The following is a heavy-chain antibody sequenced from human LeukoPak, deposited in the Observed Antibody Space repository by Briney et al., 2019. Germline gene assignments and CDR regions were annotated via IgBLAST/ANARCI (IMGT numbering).Heavy chain of an antibody. CDR1: GGTFSSYA. V-gene: IGHV1-69*06. D-gene: IGHD5-18*01. J-gene: IGHJ4*02. CDR2: IIPIFGTA. CDR3: VTGFTTMAVDYFDY. Sequence: ASVKVSCKASGGTFSSYAISWVRQAPGQGLEWMGGIIPIFGTANYAQKFQGRVTMTEDTSIDTAYMELSSLRSEDTAVYYCVTGFTTMAVDYFDYWGRGTLVTVSP.